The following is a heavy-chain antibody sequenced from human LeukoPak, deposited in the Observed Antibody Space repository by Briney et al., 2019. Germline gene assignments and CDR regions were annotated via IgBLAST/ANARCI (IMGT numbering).Heavy chain of an antibody. CDR3: ARDGIVVVTAIWSTLPDY. CDR2: ISAYNGNT. Sequence: ASVKVSCKASGYTFTSYGISWVRQAPGQGLEWMGWISAYNGNTNYAQKLQGRVTMTTDTSTSTAYMELRSLRSDDTAVYYCARDGIVVVTAIWSTLPDYWGQGTLVTVSS. V-gene: IGHV1-18*01. J-gene: IGHJ4*02. CDR1: GYTFTSYG. D-gene: IGHD2-21*02.